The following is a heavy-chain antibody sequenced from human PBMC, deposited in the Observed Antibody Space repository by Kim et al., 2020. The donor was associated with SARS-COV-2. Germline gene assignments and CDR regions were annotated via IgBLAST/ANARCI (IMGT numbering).Heavy chain of an antibody. CDR3: ARSFIYYYYYGMDV. D-gene: IGHD3-10*01. V-gene: IGHV3-21*01. Sequence: YEDSVKGRFTISRDNAKNSLYLQMNSLRAEDTAVYYCARSFIYYYYYGMDVWGQGTTVTVSS. J-gene: IGHJ6*02.